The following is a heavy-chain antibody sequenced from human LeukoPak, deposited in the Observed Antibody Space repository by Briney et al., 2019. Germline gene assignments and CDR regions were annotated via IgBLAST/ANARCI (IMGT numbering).Heavy chain of an antibody. Sequence: PGGSLRLSCAASGFTFSSYSMNWVRQAPGKGLEWVSSISTTSGNIYYADSVKGRFTISRDNAKNSLYLQMNSLRVEDTALYYCARRAPSHDFDDWGQGTLVTVSS. CDR2: ISTTSGNI. V-gene: IGHV3-21*01. J-gene: IGHJ4*02. CDR1: GFTFSSYS. CDR3: ARRAPSHDFDD.